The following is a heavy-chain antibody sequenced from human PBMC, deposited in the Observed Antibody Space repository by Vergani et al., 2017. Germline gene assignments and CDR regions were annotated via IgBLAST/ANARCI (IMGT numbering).Heavy chain of an antibody. J-gene: IGHJ4*02. Sequence: EVQLVESGGGLVKPGGSLRLSCAASGFTFSSYSMNWVRQAPGKGLEWVSSISSSSSYIYYADSAKGRFTISRDNAKNSLYLQMNSLRAEDTAVYYCAREDIVVVPAAMWYFDYWGQGTLVTVSS. V-gene: IGHV3-21*01. CDR1: GFTFSSYS. D-gene: IGHD2-2*01. CDR2: ISSSSSYI. CDR3: AREDIVVVPAAMWYFDY.